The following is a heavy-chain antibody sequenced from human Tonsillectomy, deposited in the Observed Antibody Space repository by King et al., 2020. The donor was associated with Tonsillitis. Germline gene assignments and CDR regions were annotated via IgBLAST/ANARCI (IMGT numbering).Heavy chain of an antibody. CDR1: GGAFSGYY. D-gene: IGHD2-21*01. J-gene: IGHJ5*02. CDR2: INHSGTT. V-gene: IGHV4-34*01. Sequence: VQLQQWGAGLLKPSETLSLTCAFYGGAFSGYYWSWIRQPPGKGLEGIGEINHSGTTNYNPSLKSRVTISVDTSKNQFSLKLSSVTAADTAVYYCARYFGSYELDPWGQGTLVTVSS. CDR3: ARYFGSYELDP.